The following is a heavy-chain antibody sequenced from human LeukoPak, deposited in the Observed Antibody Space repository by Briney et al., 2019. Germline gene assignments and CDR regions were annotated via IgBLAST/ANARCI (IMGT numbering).Heavy chain of an antibody. CDR1: GGSFSGYY. D-gene: IGHD3-10*01. J-gene: IGHJ6*03. V-gene: IGHV4-34*01. Sequence: SETLSLTCAVYGGSFSGYYWSWIRQPPGKGLEWIGEINHSGSTNYNPSLKSRVTISVDTSKNQFSLKLSSVTAADTAVYYCARGARPPYYYGSGIISYYYYMDVWGKGTTVTVSS. CDR2: INHSGST. CDR3: ARGARPPYYYGSGIISYYYYMDV.